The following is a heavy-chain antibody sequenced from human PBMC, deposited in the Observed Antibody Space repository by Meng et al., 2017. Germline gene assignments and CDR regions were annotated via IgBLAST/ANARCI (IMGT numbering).Heavy chain of an antibody. V-gene: IGHV6-1*01. Sequence: QLQESGPGVVQPPQTLPLICAMSGDSVASHSAAWNWIRQSPSRGLEWLGRAYYRSKWYHDYAESVKSRISIDPDTSKNQFSLQLRSVTPEDSAVYYCARGFYSFDSWGQRTLVTVSS. CDR1: GDSVASHSAA. CDR3: ARGFYSFDS. CDR2: AYYRSKWYH. J-gene: IGHJ4*02.